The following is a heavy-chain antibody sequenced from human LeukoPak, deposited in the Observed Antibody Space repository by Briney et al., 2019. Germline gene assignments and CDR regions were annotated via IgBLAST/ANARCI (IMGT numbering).Heavy chain of an antibody. CDR1: GYTFTSYG. CDR2: ISAYNGNT. CDR3: ARLAVAGTRFDY. V-gene: IGHV1-18*01. J-gene: IGHJ4*02. D-gene: IGHD6-19*01. Sequence: ASVKVSCKASGYTFTSYGISWVRQAPGQGLEWMGWISAYNGNTNNAQKLQGRVTMTTDTSTSTAYMELRSLRSDDTAVYYCARLAVAGTRFDYWGQETLITVSS.